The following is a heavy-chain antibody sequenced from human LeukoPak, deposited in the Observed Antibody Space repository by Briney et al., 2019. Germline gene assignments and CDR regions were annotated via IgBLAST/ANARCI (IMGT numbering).Heavy chain of an antibody. Sequence: PGGSLRLSCAASGFTFSSYAMSWVRQAPGKGLEWVSAISGSGGSTYYADSVKGRFTISRDNSKNTLYLQMNSLRAEDTAVYYCAKPGTHYYDSSGYFYWGQGTLVTVSS. D-gene: IGHD3-22*01. CDR3: AKPGTHYYDSSGYFY. CDR1: GFTFSSYA. J-gene: IGHJ4*02. V-gene: IGHV3-23*01. CDR2: ISGSGGST.